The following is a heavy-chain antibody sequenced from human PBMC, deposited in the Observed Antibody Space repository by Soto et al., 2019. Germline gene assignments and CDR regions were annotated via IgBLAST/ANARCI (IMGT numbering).Heavy chain of an antibody. V-gene: IGHV3-23*01. J-gene: IGHJ3*02. CDR3: ARRFAYSSGLDGFDI. Sequence: GGSLRLSCAASGFISSSYAMTWVRQAPGKGLEWVSGISGSGGTTYYVDSVKGRFTISRDNSKNTLYLQMNSLRAEDSAIYFCARRFAYSSGLDGFDIWGQGTMVTVSS. D-gene: IGHD6-19*01. CDR1: GFISSSYA. CDR2: ISGSGGTT.